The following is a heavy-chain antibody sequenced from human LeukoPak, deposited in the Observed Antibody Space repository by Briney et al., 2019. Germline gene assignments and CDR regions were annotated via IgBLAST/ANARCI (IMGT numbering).Heavy chain of an antibody. CDR3: MTASRSSSWPPAT. D-gene: IGHD6-13*01. Sequence: QTGGSLRLSCAASGFTFSSYWMNWVRQAPGKGLEWVANIKQDGSAKKYVDSVKGRFTISRDNAKNSLYLQMNSLRAEDTAMYYCMTASRSSSWPPATWGQGTLVTVSS. CDR2: IKQDGSAK. V-gene: IGHV3-7*01. J-gene: IGHJ5*02. CDR1: GFTFSSYW.